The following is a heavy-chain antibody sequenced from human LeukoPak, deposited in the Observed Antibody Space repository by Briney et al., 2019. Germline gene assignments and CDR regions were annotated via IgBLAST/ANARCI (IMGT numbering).Heavy chain of an antibody. D-gene: IGHD1-26*01. CDR2: IIPIFGTA. V-gene: IGHV1-69*13. CDR3: ARVVNSGSYHGFDY. J-gene: IGHJ4*02. CDR1: GGTFSSYA. Sequence: SVKVSCKASGGTFSSYAISWARQAPGQGLEWMGGIIPIFGTANYAQKFQGRVTITADESTSTAYMELSSLRSEDTAVYYCARVVNSGSYHGFDYWGQGTLVTVSS.